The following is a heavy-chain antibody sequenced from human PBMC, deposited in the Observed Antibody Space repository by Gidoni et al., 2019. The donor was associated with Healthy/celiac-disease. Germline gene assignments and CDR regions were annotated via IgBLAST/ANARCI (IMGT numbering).Heavy chain of an antibody. CDR3: AKVGVAGYYYYYYMDV. CDR2: ISYDGSNK. D-gene: IGHD2-15*01. V-gene: IGHV3-30*18. Sequence: QVQLVESGGGVVQPGRSLRLSCAASGFTFSSYGMHWVRQAPGKGLEWVAVISYDGSNKYYADSVKGRFTISRDNSKNTLYLQMNSLRAEDTAVYYCAKVGVAGYYYYYYMDVWGKGTTVTVSS. J-gene: IGHJ6*03. CDR1: GFTFSSYG.